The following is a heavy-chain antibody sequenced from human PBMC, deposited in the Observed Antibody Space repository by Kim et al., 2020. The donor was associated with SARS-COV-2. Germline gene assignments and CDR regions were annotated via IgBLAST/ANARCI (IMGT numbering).Heavy chain of an antibody. Sequence: ASVKVSCKASGYTFTGYYMHWVRQAPGQGLEWMGLINPNSGGTNYAQKFQGRVTMTRDTSISTAYMELSRLRSDDTAVYYCARSGNPLYYYGMDVWGQGTTVTVSS. D-gene: IGHD2-15*01. V-gene: IGHV1-2*02. CDR2: INPNSGGT. CDR3: ARSGNPLYYYGMDV. CDR1: GYTFTGYY. J-gene: IGHJ6*02.